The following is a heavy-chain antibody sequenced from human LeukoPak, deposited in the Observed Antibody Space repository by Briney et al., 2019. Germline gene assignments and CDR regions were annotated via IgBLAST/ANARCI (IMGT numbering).Heavy chain of an antibody. CDR3: ARAYSGYYTGPQH. J-gene: IGHJ4*02. D-gene: IGHD3-3*01. V-gene: IGHV1-2*02. CDR1: VYTFTGFY. CDR2: INPNTDGS. Sequence: ASVTVSCKTSVYTFTGFYLHWLRQAPGQSLEWIGYINPNTDGSKYAPKLQDRVTMTRDNSISTGYMEPKSLTSDDTAVYFCARAYSGYYTGPQHWCEGTLVAVSS.